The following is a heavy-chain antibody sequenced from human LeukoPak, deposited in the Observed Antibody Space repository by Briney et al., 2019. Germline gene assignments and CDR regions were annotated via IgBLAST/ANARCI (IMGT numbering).Heavy chain of an antibody. D-gene: IGHD1-26*01. CDR2: ISSSSSYI. V-gene: IGHV3-21*01. CDR3: ARAKLRSLGALRNYYYYGMDV. J-gene: IGHJ6*02. CDR1: GFTFSSYS. Sequence: GGSLRLSCAASGFTFSSYSMNWVRKAPGKGLEWVSSISSSSSYIYYADSVKGRFTISRDNAKNSLYLQMNSLRAEDTAVYYCARAKLRSLGALRNYYYYGMDVWGQGTTVTVSS.